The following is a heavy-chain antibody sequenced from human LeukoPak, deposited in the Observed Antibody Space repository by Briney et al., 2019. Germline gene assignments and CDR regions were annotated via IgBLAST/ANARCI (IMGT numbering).Heavy chain of an antibody. CDR2: FSCNSGSI. CDR3: AKERIAAAGPFYYYYYGMDV. V-gene: IGHV3-9*01. CDR1: GFTFDDYA. J-gene: IGHJ6*02. D-gene: IGHD6-13*01. Sequence: PGGSLILSCAASGFTFDDYAIHWGRRSRGKGLDVFSAFSCNSGSIGYADSVKGRFTIYRDNAKNSLYLQMNSLRAEDTALYYCAKERIAAAGPFYYYYYGMDVWGQGTTVTVSS.